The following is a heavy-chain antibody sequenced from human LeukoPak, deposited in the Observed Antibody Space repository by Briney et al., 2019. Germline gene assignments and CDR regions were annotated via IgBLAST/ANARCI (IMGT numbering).Heavy chain of an antibody. V-gene: IGHV1-18*01. D-gene: IGHD3-22*01. Sequence: GASVKVSCKASGYTFTSYGISWVRQAPGQGLEWMGWISAYNGNTNYAQKLQGRVTMTTDTSTSTAYMELRSLRSDDTAVYYGAWGGGYYYDSSGYYYHLYWGQGTLVTVSS. CDR2: ISAYNGNT. J-gene: IGHJ4*02. CDR1: GYTFTSYG. CDR3: AWGGGYYYDSSGYYYHLY.